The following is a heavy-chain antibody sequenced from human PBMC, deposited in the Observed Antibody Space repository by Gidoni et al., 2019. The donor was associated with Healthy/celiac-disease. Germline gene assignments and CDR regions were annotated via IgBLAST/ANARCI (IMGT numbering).Heavy chain of an antibody. V-gene: IGHV4-30-4*01. CDR1: GGSISSGDYY. Sequence: QVQLQESGPGLVKPSQTLSLTCTFSGGSISSGDYYWCWIRQPPGKGLEWIGYIYYSGSTYYNPSLKSRVTISVDTSKNQFSLKLSSVTAADTAVYYCARDGADHMTTENWFDPWGQGTLVTVSS. J-gene: IGHJ5*02. D-gene: IGHD4-4*01. CDR3: ARDGADHMTTENWFDP. CDR2: IYYSGST.